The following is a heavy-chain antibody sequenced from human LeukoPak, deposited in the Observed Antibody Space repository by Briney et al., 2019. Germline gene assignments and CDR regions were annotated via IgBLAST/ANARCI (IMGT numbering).Heavy chain of an antibody. Sequence: GGSLRLSCATSGFTFSDYSMNWVRQAPGRGLEWISYIGLGSGFVSYSDFVKRRFIISRDTTSQLVDLQMNSRAADDSTVYYWARHHKWPFGNWGQAALLTVSP. J-gene: IGHJ4*02. CDR1: GFTFSDYS. D-gene: IGHD5-12*01. CDR3: ARHHKWPFGN. CDR2: IGLGSGFV. V-gene: IGHV3-21*05.